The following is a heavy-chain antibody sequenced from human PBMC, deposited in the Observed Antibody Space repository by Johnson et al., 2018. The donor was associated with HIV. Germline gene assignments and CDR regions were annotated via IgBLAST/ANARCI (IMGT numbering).Heavy chain of an antibody. D-gene: IGHD5-24*01. CDR2: ISGSGAST. J-gene: IGHJ3*02. V-gene: IGHV3-23*04. Sequence: EVQLVESGGGLVQPGGSLRLSCAASGFSFSSYAMSWVRQAPGKGLEWVSAISGSGASTYYADSVKGRFTISRDNSKNTLYLQMNSLRAEDTAVYYCARDLRWSYDAFDIWGQGTMVTVSS. CDR3: ARDLRWSYDAFDI. CDR1: GFSFSSYA.